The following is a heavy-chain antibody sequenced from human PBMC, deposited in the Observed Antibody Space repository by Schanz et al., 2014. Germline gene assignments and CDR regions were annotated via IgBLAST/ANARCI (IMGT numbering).Heavy chain of an antibody. V-gene: IGHV1-18*01. CDR1: GYTLTGFG. CDR3: ARFNSGSNSPPYYYYGMDV. Sequence: QVQLVQSGAEVKKPGASVKVSCKASGYTLTGFGVSWVRQAPGQGREWMGWISAYSGNSKYAQKLQGRVTMTTDTSSNTAYMELRSLTSDDTAVDYGARFNSGSNSPPYYYYGMDVWGQGTTVTVSS. CDR2: ISAYSGNS. J-gene: IGHJ6*02. D-gene: IGHD1-26*01.